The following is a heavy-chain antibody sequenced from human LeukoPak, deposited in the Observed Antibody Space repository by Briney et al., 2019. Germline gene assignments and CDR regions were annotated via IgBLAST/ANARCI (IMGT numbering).Heavy chain of an antibody. J-gene: IGHJ4*02. D-gene: IGHD3-22*01. CDR2: INHSGTT. V-gene: IGHV4-34*01. CDR1: GGSFSGNY. Sequence: TSETLSLTCAVYGGSFSGNYWSWIRQPPGKGLEWIGDINHSGTTNYSPSLKSRVTISVDTSKNQFSLNLSSVAAADTAGFYCARRTGTYYYDSSGYSPWRYYFDYWGQGTLVTVSS. CDR3: ARRTGTYYYDSSGYSPWRYYFDY.